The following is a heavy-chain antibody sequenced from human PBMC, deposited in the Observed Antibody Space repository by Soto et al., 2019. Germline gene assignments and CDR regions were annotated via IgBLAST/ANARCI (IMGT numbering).Heavy chain of an antibody. CDR3: ARDGNDILTGYYSVRQGFDY. D-gene: IGHD3-9*01. CDR1: GFTFSSYG. J-gene: IGHJ4*02. V-gene: IGHV3-33*01. Sequence: PGGSPRLSCAASGFTFSSYGMHWVRQAPGKGLEWVAVIWYDGSNKYYADSVKGRFTISRDNSKNTLYLQMNSLRAEDTAVYYCARDGNDILTGYYSVRQGFDYWGQGTLVTVSS. CDR2: IWYDGSNK.